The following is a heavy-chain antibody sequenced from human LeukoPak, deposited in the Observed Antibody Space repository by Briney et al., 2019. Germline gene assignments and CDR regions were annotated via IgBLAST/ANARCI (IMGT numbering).Heavy chain of an antibody. CDR2: INPNSGGT. D-gene: IGHD3-16*02. Sequence: AASVKVSCKASGYTFTGYYMHWVRQAPGQGLEWMGRINPNSGGTNYAQKFQGRVTMTRDTSTSTVYMELSSLRSEDTAVYYCARDLVWGSYRYFDWFDPWGQGTLVTVSS. J-gene: IGHJ5*02. CDR3: ARDLVWGSYRYFDWFDP. CDR1: GYTFTGYY. V-gene: IGHV1-2*06.